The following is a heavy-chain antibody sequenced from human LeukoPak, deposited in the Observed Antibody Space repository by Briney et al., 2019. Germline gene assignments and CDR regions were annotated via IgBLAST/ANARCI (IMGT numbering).Heavy chain of an antibody. CDR2: IYYSGST. Sequence: PSETLSLTCTVSGGSISSYYWSWIRQPPGKGLEWIGYIYYSGSTNYNPSLKSRVTISVDTSKNQFSLKLSSVTAADTAVYYCARTSGIMITFGGVIANGVFDYWGQGTLVTVSS. CDR3: ARTSGIMITFGGVIANGVFDY. D-gene: IGHD3-16*02. V-gene: IGHV4-59*08. J-gene: IGHJ4*02. CDR1: GGSISSYY.